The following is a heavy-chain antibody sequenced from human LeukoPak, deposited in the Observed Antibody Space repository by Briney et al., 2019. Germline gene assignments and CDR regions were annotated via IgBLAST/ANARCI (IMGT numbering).Heavy chain of an antibody. CDR2: IGTAGDT. CDR3: ARGRFYDSSGSDFDF. V-gene: IGHV3-13*01. D-gene: IGHD3-22*01. CDR1: GFTFRSYD. Sequence: GGSLRLSCAASGFTFRSYDMHWVRQPTGKGLEWVSAIGTAGDTFYPGSVKGQFTISREDDKNSLYLQMNSLRAGDTAVYYCARGRFYDSSGSDFDFWGRGTLVTVSS. J-gene: IGHJ4*02.